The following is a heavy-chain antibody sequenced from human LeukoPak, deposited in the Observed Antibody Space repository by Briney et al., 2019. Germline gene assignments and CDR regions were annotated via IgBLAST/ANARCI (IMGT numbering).Heavy chain of an antibody. Sequence: GGSLRLSCAASGFTFSSYAMSWVRQAPGKGLEWVSAISGSGSSTYSADSVKGRFTISRDNSKNTLYLHMNSLRAEDTAVYHCAKDIAMITFGGVDYWGQGTLVTVSS. CDR3: AKDIAMITFGGVDY. V-gene: IGHV3-23*01. CDR2: ISGSGSST. J-gene: IGHJ4*02. CDR1: GFTFSSYA. D-gene: IGHD3-16*01.